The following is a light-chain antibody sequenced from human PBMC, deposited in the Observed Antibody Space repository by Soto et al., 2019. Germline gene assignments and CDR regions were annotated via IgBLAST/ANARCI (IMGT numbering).Light chain of an antibody. J-gene: IGKJ1*01. CDR1: QSIDSY. CDR3: QQSYTTPWT. CDR2: DAS. Sequence: DIQMTQSPSSLSASVGDRVTITCRASQSIDSYVNWYQQTPGKAPILLISDASSLPSGVPSRFSGSGYGIYFTLTISSLQPEDFATYYCQQSYTTPWTFGHGTKVEMK. V-gene: IGKV1-39*01.